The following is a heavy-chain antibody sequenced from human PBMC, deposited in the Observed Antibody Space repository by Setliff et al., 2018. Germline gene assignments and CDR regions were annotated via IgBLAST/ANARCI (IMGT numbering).Heavy chain of an antibody. CDR3: SRDVYDFRTGLGGP. V-gene: IGHV3-48*04. D-gene: IGHD3-3*01. J-gene: IGHJ5*02. Sequence: GESLKISCAASGFVFGTYGMHWVRQAPGKGLEWLSKISGDGTTIYYADSVRGRFTISRDNAKNSLYLQMSSLRAEDTAVYFCSRDVYDFRTGLGGPWGQGTRVTVSS. CDR2: ISGDGTTI. CDR1: GFVFGTYG.